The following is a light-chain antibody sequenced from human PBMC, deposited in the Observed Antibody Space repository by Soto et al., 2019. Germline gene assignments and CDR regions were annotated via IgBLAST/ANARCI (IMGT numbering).Light chain of an antibody. Sequence: EIVLTQSPATLSLSPGERATLSCRASQSVSSYLAWYQQKPGQAPRLLIYDASNRATGIPARFSGSRSGTDFTLTISSPEPEDFAVYYCQQRSNWLLTFGGGTKVEIK. CDR3: QQRSNWLLT. J-gene: IGKJ4*01. CDR2: DAS. V-gene: IGKV3-11*01. CDR1: QSVSSY.